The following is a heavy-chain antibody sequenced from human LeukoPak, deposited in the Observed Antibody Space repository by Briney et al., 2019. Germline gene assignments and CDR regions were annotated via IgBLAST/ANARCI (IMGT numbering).Heavy chain of an antibody. CDR2: IIPILGIA. CDR3: ARTAAEEEYWFDP. CDR1: GGTFSSYA. V-gene: IGHV1-69*04. J-gene: IGHJ5*02. Sequence: GASVKVSCKASGGTFSSYAISWVRQAPGQGLEWMGRIIPILGIANYAQKFQGRVTITADKSTSTAYMELSSLRSEDTAVYYCARTAAEEEYWFDPWGQGTLVTVSS. D-gene: IGHD6-13*01.